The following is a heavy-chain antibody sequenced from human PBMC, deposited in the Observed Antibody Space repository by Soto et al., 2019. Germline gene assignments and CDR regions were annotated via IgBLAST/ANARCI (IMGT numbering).Heavy chain of an antibody. CDR2: VSHSGNT. CDR3: ARAKFESTGWHQFDI. J-gene: IGHJ4*02. V-gene: IGHV4-34*02. CDR1: GGSFTGHY. D-gene: IGHD7-27*01. Sequence: QVHLEQRGAGLLKPSETLSLTCTVSGGSFTGHYWSWVRQPPGKGLAWIGEVSHSGNTKYYPSLRSRVTLSVDSSKNQISLALTSVTAADTAVYYCARAKFESTGWHQFDIWGQGTLVTVSS.